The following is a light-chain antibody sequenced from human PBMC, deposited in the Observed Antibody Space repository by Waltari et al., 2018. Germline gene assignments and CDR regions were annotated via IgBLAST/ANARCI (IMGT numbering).Light chain of an antibody. J-gene: IGLJ2*01. CDR1: SSYVGNYNR. V-gene: IGLV2-23*02. Sequence: QSALTPPASVSGSPGPSITISCTGPSSYVGNYNRVSWYQQHPGKAPKLMIYAVSKRPSGVSDRFSGSKSGDMASLTISGLQPEDEAEYFCSSYAGSSKGVFGGGTKVTVL. CDR3: SSYAGSSKGV. CDR2: AVS.